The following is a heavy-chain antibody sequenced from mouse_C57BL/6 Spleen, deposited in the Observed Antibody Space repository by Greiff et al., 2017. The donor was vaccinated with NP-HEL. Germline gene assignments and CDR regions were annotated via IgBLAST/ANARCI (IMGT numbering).Heavy chain of an antibody. CDR1: GYTFTSYW. CDR2: IYPSDSET. J-gene: IGHJ2*01. Sequence: VQLQQPGAELVRPGSSVKLSCKASGYTFTSYWMDWVKQRPGQGLEWIGNIYPSDSETHYNQKFKDKATLTVDKSSSTAYMQLSSLTSEDSAVYYCAYSNYPYYFEYWGQGTTLTVSS. CDR3: AYSNYPYYFEY. D-gene: IGHD2-5*01. V-gene: IGHV1-61*01.